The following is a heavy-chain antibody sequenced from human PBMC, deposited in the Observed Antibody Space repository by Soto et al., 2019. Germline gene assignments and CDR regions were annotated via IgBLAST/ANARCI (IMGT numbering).Heavy chain of an antibody. V-gene: IGHV3-23*01. CDR1: GFTFSSYA. CDR3: AKDLGLSTYGDYAHY. D-gene: IGHD4-17*01. Sequence: EVQLLESGGGLVQPGGSLRLSCAASGFTFSSYAMSWVRQAPGKGLEWVSAISGSGGSTYYADSVKGRFTISRDKSKNTLYLQMNSLRAEDTAVYYCAKDLGLSTYGDYAHYWGQGTLVTVSS. J-gene: IGHJ4*02. CDR2: ISGSGGST.